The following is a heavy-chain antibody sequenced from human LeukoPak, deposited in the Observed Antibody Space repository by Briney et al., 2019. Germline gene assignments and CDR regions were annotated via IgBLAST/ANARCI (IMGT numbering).Heavy chain of an antibody. Sequence: PGGSLRLSCAASGFTFDNYAMSWVRQAPGKGLEWVSAISGSGGSTYYADSVKGRFTISRDNSKNTLYLQMNSLRAEDTAVYYCAKGRGGAANYYYYGMDVWGQGTTVTVSS. D-gene: IGHD1-26*01. V-gene: IGHV3-23*01. CDR1: GFTFDNYA. J-gene: IGHJ6*02. CDR3: AKGRGGAANYYYYGMDV. CDR2: ISGSGGST.